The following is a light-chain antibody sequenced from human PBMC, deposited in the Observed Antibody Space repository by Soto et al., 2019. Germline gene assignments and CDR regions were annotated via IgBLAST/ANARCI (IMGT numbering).Light chain of an antibody. CDR1: SSDVGNYNL. Sequence: QSALTQPASVSGSPGQSITISCTGTSSDVGNYNLVSWYQQYPGKAPKLMIYEGGKRPSGVSNRFSGSKSGNTASLTISGLQAEDEADYYCCSFALRITLIFGGGTKLTVL. V-gene: IGLV2-23*01. J-gene: IGLJ2*01. CDR3: CSFALRITLI. CDR2: EGG.